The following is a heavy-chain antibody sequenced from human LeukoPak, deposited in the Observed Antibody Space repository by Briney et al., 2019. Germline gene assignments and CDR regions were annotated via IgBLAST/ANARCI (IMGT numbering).Heavy chain of an antibody. CDR2: ISGSGGST. V-gene: IGHV3-23*01. D-gene: IGHD3-22*01. CDR3: AKDHPEGYYDSSGYDY. CDR1: GFTFSSYA. J-gene: IGHJ4*02. Sequence: GGSLRLSCVASGFTFSSYAMSWVRQAPGKGLEWVSAISGSGGSTYYADSVKGRFTISRDNSKNTLYLQMNSLRAEDTAVYYCAKDHPEGYYDSSGYDYWGQGTLVTVSS.